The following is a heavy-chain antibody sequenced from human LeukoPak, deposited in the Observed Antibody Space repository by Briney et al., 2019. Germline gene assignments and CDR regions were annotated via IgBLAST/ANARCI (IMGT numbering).Heavy chain of an antibody. CDR3: XXXXPAXYDFXXXXXTGXXXDX. V-gene: IGHV3-15*01. J-gene: IGHJ3*02. CDR1: GFTFSNAW. Sequence: GGSLRLSCAASGFTFSNAWMSWVRQAPGKGLEWVGRIKSKTDGGTTDYAAPVKGRFTISRDDSKNTLYLQMNSLKTEDTAVXXXXXXXPAXYDFXXXXXTGXXXDXWGQGTMVTVSS. D-gene: IGHD3-3*01. CDR2: IKSKTDGGTT.